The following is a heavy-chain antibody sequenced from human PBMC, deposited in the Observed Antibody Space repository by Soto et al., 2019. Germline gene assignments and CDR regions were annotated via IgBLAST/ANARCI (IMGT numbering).Heavy chain of an antibody. CDR3: ARVFSSGSGWMYYFDF. CDR1: SGSISSGNW. CDR2: IYYTGAT. D-gene: IGHD6-25*01. Sequence: QVQLQESGPGLVESSGTLSLTCEVSSGSISSGNWWSWVRRPPGKGLEWIGEIYYTGATNYNPSLKSRVTMTIDKSKDQFSLNLRSATAADTAVYYCARVFSSGSGWMYYFDFWGQGILVSVSS. J-gene: IGHJ4*02. V-gene: IGHV4-4*02.